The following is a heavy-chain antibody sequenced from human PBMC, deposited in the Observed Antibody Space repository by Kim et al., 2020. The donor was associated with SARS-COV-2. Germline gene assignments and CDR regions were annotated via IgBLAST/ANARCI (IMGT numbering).Heavy chain of an antibody. D-gene: IGHD3-10*01. CDR2: ISYDGSNK. V-gene: IGHV3-30-3*01. CDR1: GFTFSSYA. Sequence: GGSLRLSCAASGFTFSSYAMHWVRQAPGKGLEWVAVISYDGSNKYYADSVKGRFTISRDNSKNTLYLQMNSLRAEDTAVYYCARDLYYYGSGSYYSPDTVSEGFDYWGPGTLVTVSS. CDR3: ARDLYYYGSGSYYSPDTVSEGFDY. J-gene: IGHJ4*02.